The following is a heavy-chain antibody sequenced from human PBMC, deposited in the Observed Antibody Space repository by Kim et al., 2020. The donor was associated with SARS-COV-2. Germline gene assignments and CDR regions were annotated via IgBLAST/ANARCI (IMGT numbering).Heavy chain of an antibody. CDR2: INHSGST. CDR1: GGSFSGYY. V-gene: IGHV4-34*01. Sequence: SETLSLTCAVYGGSFSGYYWSWIRQPPGKGLEWIGEINHSGSTNYNPSLKSRVTISVDTSKNQFSLKLSSVTAADTAVYYCASTPEKAVYWYFDLWGRGTLVTVSS. J-gene: IGHJ2*01. CDR3: ASTPEKAVYWYFDL.